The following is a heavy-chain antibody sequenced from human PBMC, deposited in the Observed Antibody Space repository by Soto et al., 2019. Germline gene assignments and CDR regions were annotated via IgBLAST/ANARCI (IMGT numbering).Heavy chain of an antibody. V-gene: IGHV2-26*01. CDR3: SRIRVYCIGGDSYYYYYSMDV. CDR1: GFSLTDSDVG. Sequence: QVTLKESGPALVNPTETLTLTCTVSGFSLTDSDVGVSWIRQPPGKALEWLAHLLSNDEEVDSSSLTSRLTISNDPSKNQVDLTMSNMPPVDTSTYYCSRIRVYCIGGDSYYYYYSMDVWGQGTTVTFAS. D-gene: IGHD2-8*02. J-gene: IGHJ6*02. CDR2: LLSNDEE.